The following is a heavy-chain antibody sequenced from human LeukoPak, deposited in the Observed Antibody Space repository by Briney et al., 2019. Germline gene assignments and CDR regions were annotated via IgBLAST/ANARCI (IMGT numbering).Heavy chain of an antibody. D-gene: IGHD2-2*03. CDR3: ARVGPHGSDYCMDV. J-gene: IGHJ6*03. CDR2: IRPDGSAQ. V-gene: IGHV3-7*01. CDR1: GFTFSNYW. Sequence: PGGSLRLSCAASGFTFSNYWMGWGRQAPGKGLEWVANIRPDGSAQYYVDSVKGRFTISRDNAKNSLYLQMNSLRAEDTAVYHCARVGPHGSDYCMDVWGKGTTVTISS.